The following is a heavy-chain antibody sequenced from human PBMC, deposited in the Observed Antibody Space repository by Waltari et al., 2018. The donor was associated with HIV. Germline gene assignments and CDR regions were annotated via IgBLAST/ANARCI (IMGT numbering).Heavy chain of an antibody. CDR3: ATRRGQCNGGDQLNYCCGLYV. V-gene: IGHV1-69*02. J-gene: IGHJ6*02. CDR2: INPSHGEA. Sequence: QLVPPGAEVKNLGSSVKVSCKASGGPFSRFGFSLVRAAPGQGLEWMGGINPSHGEAKYGQKFQGRVTITADRFTNTGNMRFSGLASGDWAVYDYATRRGQCNGGDQLNYCCGLYVWSQGTSVTVSS. D-gene: IGHD2-21*02. CDR1: GGPFSRFG.